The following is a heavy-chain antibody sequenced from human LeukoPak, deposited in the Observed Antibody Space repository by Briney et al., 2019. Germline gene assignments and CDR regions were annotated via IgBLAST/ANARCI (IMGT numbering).Heavy chain of an antibody. CDR3: AKDRLSGYDTLDY. CDR2: ISGSGGST. CDR1: GFTFSSYG. D-gene: IGHD5-12*01. J-gene: IGHJ4*02. V-gene: IGHV3-23*01. Sequence: GGSLRLSCAASGFTFSSYGMSWVRQAPGKGLGWVSAISGSGGSTYYADSVKGRFTISRDNSKNTLYLQMNSLRAEDTAVYYCAKDRLSGYDTLDYWGQGTLVTVSS.